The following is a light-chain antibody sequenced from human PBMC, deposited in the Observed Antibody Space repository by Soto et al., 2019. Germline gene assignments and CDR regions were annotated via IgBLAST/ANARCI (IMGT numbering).Light chain of an antibody. CDR2: KAS. CDR3: QHYNSYSEA. V-gene: IGKV1-5*03. J-gene: IGKJ1*01. CDR1: QSISSW. Sequence: IQLVQTSSTLSRSLVHSLTVTYRASQSISSWLAWYQQKPGKAPKLLIYKASTLKSGVPSRFSGSGSGTEFTLTISSLQPDDFATYYCQHYNSYSEAFGQGTKVDIK.